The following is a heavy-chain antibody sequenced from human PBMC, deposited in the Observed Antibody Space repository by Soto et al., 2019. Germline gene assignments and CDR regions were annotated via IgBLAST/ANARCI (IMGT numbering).Heavy chain of an antibody. Sequence: GGSLRLSCAASRFTFSSYGMHWVRQAPGKGLEWVAVIWYDGSNKYYADSVKGRFTISRDNSKNTLYLQMNSLRAEDTAVYYCARDSDLGGTFLPYWGQGTLVTVSS. CDR1: RFTFSSYG. V-gene: IGHV3-33*01. CDR3: ARDSDLGGTFLPY. J-gene: IGHJ4*02. CDR2: IWYDGSNK. D-gene: IGHD3-16*01.